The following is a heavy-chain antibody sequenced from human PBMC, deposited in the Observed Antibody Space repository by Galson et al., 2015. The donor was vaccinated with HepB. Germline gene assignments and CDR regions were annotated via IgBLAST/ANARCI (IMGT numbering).Heavy chain of an antibody. V-gene: IGHV1-18*01. CDR3: VRGALVAVVDATQNNWFDP. J-gene: IGHJ5*02. CDR1: GYTFSTYS. Sequence: SVKVSCKASGYTFSTYSITWVRQAPGQGLEWMGWISAYDRDTNYAQKFQGRVTMTPDTSTTTAYMELRSLRSDDTAVYYCVRGALVAVVDATQNNWFDPWGQGTLVTVSS. CDR2: ISAYDRDT. D-gene: IGHD2-15*01.